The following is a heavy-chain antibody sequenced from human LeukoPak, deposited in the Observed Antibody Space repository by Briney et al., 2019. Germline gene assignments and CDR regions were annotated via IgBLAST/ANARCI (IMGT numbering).Heavy chain of an antibody. J-gene: IGHJ4*02. CDR3: ARDPQLGPFDY. Sequence: SETLSLTWTVSGGSISSYYWSWIRQPAGKGLEWIGRIYTSGRTNYNPSLKSRVTMSVDTSKKQFSLKLSSVTAADTAVYYCARDPQLGPFDYWGQGTLVTVSS. D-gene: IGHD6-6*01. CDR2: IYTSGRT. CDR1: GGSISSYY. V-gene: IGHV4-4*07.